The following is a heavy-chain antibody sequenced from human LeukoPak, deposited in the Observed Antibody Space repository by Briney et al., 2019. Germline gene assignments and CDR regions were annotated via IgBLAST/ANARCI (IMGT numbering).Heavy chain of an antibody. J-gene: IGHJ4*02. Sequence: SETLSLTCAVYGGSFSGYYWSWIRQPPGKGLEWIGEINHSGSTNYNPSLKSRVTISVDTSKNQFSLKLSSVTAADTAVYFCARDEVFLLYWGQGTLVTVSS. CDR3: ARDEVFLLY. CDR2: INHSGST. V-gene: IGHV4-34*01. D-gene: IGHD2/OR15-2a*01. CDR1: GGSFSGYY.